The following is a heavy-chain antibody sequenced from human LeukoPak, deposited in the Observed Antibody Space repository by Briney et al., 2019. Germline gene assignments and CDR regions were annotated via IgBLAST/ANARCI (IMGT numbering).Heavy chain of an antibody. CDR2: INTNTGNP. Sequence: ASVKVSCKASGYTFTSYAMNRVRQAPGQGLEWMGWINTNTGNPTYAQGFTGRFVFSLDTSVSTAYLQISSLKAEDTAVYYCARDYYDSSGDMHDAFDIWGQGTMVTVSS. CDR1: GYTFTSYA. V-gene: IGHV7-4-1*02. CDR3: ARDYYDSSGDMHDAFDI. J-gene: IGHJ3*02. D-gene: IGHD3-22*01.